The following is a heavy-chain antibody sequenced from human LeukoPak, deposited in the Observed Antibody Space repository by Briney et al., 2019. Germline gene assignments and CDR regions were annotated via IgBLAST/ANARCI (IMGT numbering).Heavy chain of an antibody. Sequence: SETLSLTCTVSGDSISSYYWSWIRQPAGKGLEWIGRFYTSGSTNYNPSLKSRVTMSVDTSKNQFSLKLSSVTAADTAVYYCARESSIAAASYYFDYWGQGTLVTVSS. D-gene: IGHD6-13*01. CDR3: ARESSIAAASYYFDY. V-gene: IGHV4-4*07. CDR2: FYTSGST. J-gene: IGHJ4*02. CDR1: GDSISSYY.